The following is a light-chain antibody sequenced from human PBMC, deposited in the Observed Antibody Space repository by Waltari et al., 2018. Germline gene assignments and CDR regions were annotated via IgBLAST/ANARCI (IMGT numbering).Light chain of an antibody. CDR1: QGISSY. CDR2: AAS. Sequence: DIQLTQCPSFLSASVGDRVTITCRASQGISSYLAWYQQKPGKAPKLLIYAASTLQSGVPSRFSGSGSGTEFTLTISSLQPEDFATYYCQQLNSYPFFGQGTKLEIK. J-gene: IGKJ2*01. CDR3: QQLNSYPF. V-gene: IGKV1-9*01.